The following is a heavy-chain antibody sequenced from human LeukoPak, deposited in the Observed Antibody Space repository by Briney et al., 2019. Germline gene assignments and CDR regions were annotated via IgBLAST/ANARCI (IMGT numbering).Heavy chain of an antibody. CDR1: GYTFTSYY. D-gene: IGHD2-2*01. CDR2: INPSGGST. V-gene: IGHV1-46*01. Sequence: ASVKVSCKASGYTFTSYYTHWVRQAPGQGLEWMGIINPSGGSTSYAQKFQGRVTMTRDTSTSTVYMELSSLRSEDTAVYYCARVGYCSSTSCYHAFDIWGQGTMVTVSS. J-gene: IGHJ3*02. CDR3: ARVGYCSSTSCYHAFDI.